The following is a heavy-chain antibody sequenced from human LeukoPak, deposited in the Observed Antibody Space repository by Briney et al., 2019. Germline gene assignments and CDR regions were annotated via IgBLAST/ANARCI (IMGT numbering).Heavy chain of an antibody. CDR2: INTSGGST. D-gene: IGHD6-13*01. CDR1: GYTFTSYY. CDR3: ARGTGIAAAVTSLFQY. V-gene: IGHV1-46*01. J-gene: IGHJ1*01. Sequence: ASVKVSCKASGYTFTSYYMHWVRQAPGQGPEWMVVINTSGGSTSYAQKFQGRVTMTRDTSTSTVYMELSSLRSEDTAVYYCARGTGIAAAVTSLFQYWGQGTLVTVSS.